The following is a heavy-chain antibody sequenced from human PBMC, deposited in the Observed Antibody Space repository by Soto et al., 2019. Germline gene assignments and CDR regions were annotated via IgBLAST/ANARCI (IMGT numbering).Heavy chain of an antibody. J-gene: IGHJ4*02. Sequence: ASVKVSCKASGYTFTSYAVHWVRQAPGQGLEWMGWINPNSGGTNYAQKFQGWVTMTRDTSISTAYMELSRLRSDDTAVYYCARETQYSGSYYDYWGQVTLVTVSS. CDR1: GYTFTSYA. V-gene: IGHV1-2*04. D-gene: IGHD1-26*01. CDR2: INPNSGGT. CDR3: ARETQYSGSYYDY.